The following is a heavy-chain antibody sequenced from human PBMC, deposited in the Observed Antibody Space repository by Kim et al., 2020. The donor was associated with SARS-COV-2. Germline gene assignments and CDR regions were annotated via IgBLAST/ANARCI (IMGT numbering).Heavy chain of an antibody. Sequence: ADSGKGRFTISRDKSKNTLYLQMNSLRAEDTAVYYCAKSRSGSYLSPLDYWGQGTLVTVSS. V-gene: IGHV3-30*02. D-gene: IGHD1-26*01. CDR3: AKSRSGSYLSPLDY. J-gene: IGHJ4*02.